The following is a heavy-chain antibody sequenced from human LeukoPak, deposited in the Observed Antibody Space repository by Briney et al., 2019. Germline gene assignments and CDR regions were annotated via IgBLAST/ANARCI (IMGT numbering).Heavy chain of an antibody. CDR2: ISAYNGNT. Sequence: ASVKVSCKASGYTFTSYGISWVRQAPAQGLEWMGWISAYNGNTNYAQKLQGRVAMTTDTSTSTAYMELRSLRSDDTAVYYCARGGPVGYIYGRNYYYYMDVWGKGTTVTVSS. V-gene: IGHV1-18*01. J-gene: IGHJ6*03. D-gene: IGHD5-18*01. CDR1: GYTFTSYG. CDR3: ARGGPVGYIYGRNYYYYMDV.